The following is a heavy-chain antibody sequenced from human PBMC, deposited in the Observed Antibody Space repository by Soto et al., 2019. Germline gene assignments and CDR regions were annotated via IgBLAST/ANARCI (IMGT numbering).Heavy chain of an antibody. CDR3: ARRGSSALTPFDI. CDR1: GGSISSSSYY. D-gene: IGHD3-10*01. CDR2: IYYSGST. Sequence: QLQLQESGPGLVKPSETLSLTCTVSGGSISSSSYYWGWIRQPPGKGLEWIGSIYYSGSTYYNPSLRRRVPXSXGXXQNPFSLKLSIGTAAAPAVYSLARRGSSALTPFDIWGQGTMVTVSS. J-gene: IGHJ3*02. V-gene: IGHV4-39*01.